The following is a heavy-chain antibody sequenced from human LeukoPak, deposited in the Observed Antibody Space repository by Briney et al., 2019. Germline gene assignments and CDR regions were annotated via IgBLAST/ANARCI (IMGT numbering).Heavy chain of an antibody. D-gene: IGHD1-14*01. CDR1: GFTVITND. CDR3: ARGVEPLAANTLAY. J-gene: IGHJ4*02. Sequence: GGSLRLSCAASGFTVITNDMTWVRQAPGKGLEWISVLYSDGNTKYADSVQGRFTISRDNSKNTLYLEMNSLSPDDTAVYYCARGVEPLAANTLAYWGQGTPVTVSS. V-gene: IGHV3-53*01. CDR2: LYSDGNT.